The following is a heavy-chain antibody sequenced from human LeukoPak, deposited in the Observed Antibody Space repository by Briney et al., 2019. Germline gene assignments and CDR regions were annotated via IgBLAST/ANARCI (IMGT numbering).Heavy chain of an antibody. Sequence: ASVTVSCKASGYTFTSYGINWVRKAPGQGLEWMGWIHPNTGGTKYAQKFQGRVTMTRDTSSSTAYMELSSLRSADTAVYYCASEYKYDSSGANAFDIWGQGTMVTVSS. CDR2: IHPNTGGT. CDR3: ASEYKYDSSGANAFDI. D-gene: IGHD3-22*01. V-gene: IGHV1-2*02. J-gene: IGHJ3*02. CDR1: GYTFTSYG.